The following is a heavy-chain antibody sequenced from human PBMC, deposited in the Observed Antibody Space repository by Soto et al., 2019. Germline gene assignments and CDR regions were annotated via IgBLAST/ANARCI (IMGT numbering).Heavy chain of an antibody. V-gene: IGHV4-59*08. D-gene: IGHD5-18*01. CDR2: IYYSGST. J-gene: IGHJ5*02. Sequence: SDTLSLTCTVSGVSISCYYWSWIRHPPGKGLEWIGYIYYSGSTNYNPSLKSRVTIAVDTSKNQFSLKLSSVTAADTAVYYCARLVWSYGTWFDPWGQGTLVTVS. CDR3: ARLVWSYGTWFDP. CDR1: GVSISCYY.